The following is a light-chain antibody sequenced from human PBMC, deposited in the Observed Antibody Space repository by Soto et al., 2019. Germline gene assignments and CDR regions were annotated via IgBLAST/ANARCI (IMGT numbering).Light chain of an antibody. CDR1: SSDVGGYNY. Sequence: ALTQPPSASGSPGQSVTISCTGTSSDVGGYNYVSWYQQHPGKAPKLMIYEVSKRPSGVPDRFSGSKSGNTASLTVSGLQAEDEADYYCSSYAGSNDYVFGTGTKVTVL. CDR2: EVS. J-gene: IGLJ1*01. V-gene: IGLV2-8*01. CDR3: SSYAGSNDYV.